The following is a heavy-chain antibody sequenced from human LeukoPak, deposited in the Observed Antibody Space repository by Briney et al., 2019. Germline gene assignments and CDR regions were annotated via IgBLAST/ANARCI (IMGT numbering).Heavy chain of an antibody. D-gene: IGHD3-10*01. V-gene: IGHV3-7*05. CDR2: IKEDGSDK. J-gene: IGHJ5*02. Sequence: PGGSLRLSCSASAFTFSVYWVTWVRQAPGKGLEWVATIKEDGSDKYYVDSVRGRFTISRDNAENSLYLQMNSLTAEETALYYCVRDGIRDIPGIITIRHDHWGQGTLVTVPS. CDR3: VRDGIRDIPGIITIRHDH. CDR1: AFTFSVYW.